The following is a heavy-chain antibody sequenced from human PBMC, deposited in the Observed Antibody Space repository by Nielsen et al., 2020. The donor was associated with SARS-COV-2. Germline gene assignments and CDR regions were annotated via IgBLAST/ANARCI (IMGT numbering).Heavy chain of an antibody. Sequence: GESLKISCAASGFTFDDYGMSWVRQAPGKGLEWVSGINWNGGSTGYADSVKGRFTISRDNAKNSLYLQMNSLRAEDTAVYYCARVMVVRTAFDYWGQGTLVTVSS. V-gene: IGHV3-20*04. CDR1: GFTFDDYG. J-gene: IGHJ4*02. D-gene: IGHD2-2*01. CDR2: INWNGGST. CDR3: ARVMVVRTAFDY.